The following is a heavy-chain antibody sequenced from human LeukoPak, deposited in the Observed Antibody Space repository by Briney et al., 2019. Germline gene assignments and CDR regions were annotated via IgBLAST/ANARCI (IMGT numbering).Heavy chain of an antibody. Sequence: SETLSLTCTVSGGSVSSGGYYWSWIRQPPGKGLEWIGYIYYSGSTNYNPSLKSRVTISVDTSKNQFSLKLSSVTAADTAVYYCARAGPHYDYVWGSYRGFDYWGQGTLVTVSS. D-gene: IGHD3-16*02. CDR1: GGSVSSGGYY. J-gene: IGHJ4*02. V-gene: IGHV4-61*08. CDR3: ARAGPHYDYVWGSYRGFDY. CDR2: IYYSGST.